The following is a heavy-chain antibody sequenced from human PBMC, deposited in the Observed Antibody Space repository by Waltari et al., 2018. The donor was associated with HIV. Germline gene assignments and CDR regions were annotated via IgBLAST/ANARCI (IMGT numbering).Heavy chain of an antibody. Sequence: LVELGGRVVSPGKSLKLSCSISGFNVGGFAMHWVRRAPDKGLEWVASSWTDGSRKYYGKSTKGRFTISRDNFKNTLFLQVNSLKVEDTASYYCARGLTRDNDYYYFFDQWGPGTLVTVS. J-gene: IGHJ4*02. CDR3: ARGLTRDNDYYYFFDQ. CDR1: GFNVGGFA. CDR2: SWTDGSRK. D-gene: IGHD1-26*01. V-gene: IGHV3-33*02.